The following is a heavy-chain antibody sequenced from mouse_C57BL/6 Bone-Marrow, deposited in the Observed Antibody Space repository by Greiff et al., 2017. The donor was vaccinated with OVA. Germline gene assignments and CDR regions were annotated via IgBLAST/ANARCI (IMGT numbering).Heavy chain of an antibody. Sequence: QVQLKESGAELMKPGASVKLSCKATGYTFTGYWIEWVKQRPGHGLEWIGEFLPGSGSTNYNEKFKGKATFTADTSSNTAYMQLSSLTTEDSAIYYCARRNFYYDYDGFAYWGQGTLVTVSA. J-gene: IGHJ3*01. CDR1: GYTFTGYW. CDR2: FLPGSGST. V-gene: IGHV1-9*01. D-gene: IGHD2-4*01. CDR3: ARRNFYYDYDGFAY.